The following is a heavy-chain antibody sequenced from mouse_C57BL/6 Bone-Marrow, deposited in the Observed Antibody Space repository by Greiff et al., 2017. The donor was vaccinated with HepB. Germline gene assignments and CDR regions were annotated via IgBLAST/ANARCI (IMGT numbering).Heavy chain of an antibody. J-gene: IGHJ4*01. CDR2: IYWDDDK. CDR3: ARRAELLGSSYDYAMDY. CDR1: GFSLSTSGMG. Sequence: QVTLKESGPGILQSSQTLSLTCSFSGFSLSTSGMGVSWIRQPSGKGLEWLAHIYWDDDKRYNPSLKSRLTISKDTSRNQVFLKITSVDTADTATYYGARRAELLGSSYDYAMDYWGQGTSVTVSS. V-gene: IGHV8-12*01. D-gene: IGHD1-1*01.